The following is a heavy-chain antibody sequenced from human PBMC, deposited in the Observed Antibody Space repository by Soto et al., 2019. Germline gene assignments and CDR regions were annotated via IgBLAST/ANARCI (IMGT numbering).Heavy chain of an antibody. V-gene: IGHV3-30-3*01. CDR1: GFTFSSYA. D-gene: IGHD3-16*01. CDR2: TSYDGSNK. Sequence: QVQLVESGGGVVQPGRSLRLSCAASGFTFSSYAMHWVRQAPGKGLEWVAVTSYDGSNKYYPDSVKGRFTISRDNSKNVVYVQMNSLRAEDTAVYYCARARLDPQALDYWGQGTLVTVSS. J-gene: IGHJ4*02. CDR3: ARARLDPQALDY.